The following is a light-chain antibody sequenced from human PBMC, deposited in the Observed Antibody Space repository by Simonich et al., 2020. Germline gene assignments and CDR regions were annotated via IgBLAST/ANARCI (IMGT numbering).Light chain of an antibody. Sequence: QSALTQPASVSGSPGQSITISCTGTSSDVGGYNYVSWYQQHPGKAPKLMIYDVSNQPSGVSNRFSGSQSGNTASLTISGLQAEDEADYYCSSYTSSSTWVFGGGTKLTVL. CDR1: SSDVGGYNY. J-gene: IGLJ3*02. V-gene: IGLV2-14*03. CDR2: DVS. CDR3: SSYTSSSTWV.